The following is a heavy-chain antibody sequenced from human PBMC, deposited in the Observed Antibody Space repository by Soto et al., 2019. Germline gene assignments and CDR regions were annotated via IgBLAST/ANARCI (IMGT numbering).Heavy chain of an antibody. CDR2: IIPLFGTA. V-gene: IGHV1-69*01. Sequence: QVQLVQSGAEVKKPGSSVKVSCKASGGTFSTYDICWVRQAPGKGLEWMGGIIPLFGTANYAQKFQGRATIIADESTITAYMELRRLRSEDTAVYYCAINEGTDGYKFAYWGQGTLVTVSS. J-gene: IGHJ4*02. CDR3: AINEGTDGYKFAY. D-gene: IGHD5-12*01. CDR1: GGTFSTYD.